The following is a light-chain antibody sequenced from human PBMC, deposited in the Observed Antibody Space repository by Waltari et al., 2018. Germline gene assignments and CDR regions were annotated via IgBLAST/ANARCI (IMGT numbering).Light chain of an antibody. V-gene: IGLV4-69*01. CDR1: SGHSSYT. Sequence: QLVVTHSPSASASLGASVKLTCSLSSGHSSYTIAWHQKQPEKGPRYVMKVNSDGSHDKGDGIPDRFSGSSSGAERYLTISSLQSEDEADYYCQAWDSVTHVVFGGGTKLTVL. J-gene: IGLJ2*01. CDR2: VNSDGSH. CDR3: QAWDSVTHVV.